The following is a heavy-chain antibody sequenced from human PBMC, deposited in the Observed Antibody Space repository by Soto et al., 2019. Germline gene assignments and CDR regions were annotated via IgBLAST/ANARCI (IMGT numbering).Heavy chain of an antibody. Sequence: EVQLLESGGGLVQPGGSLRLSCAASGFTFSSYAMSWVRQAPGKGLEWVSAISGSGGSTYYADSVKGRFTISRDNSKNTLYLQMNSLRAEDTAVYYCAKGYSSSWYGLHLHTFDYWGQGTLVTVSS. CDR1: GFTFSSYA. CDR2: ISGSGGST. CDR3: AKGYSSSWYGLHLHTFDY. V-gene: IGHV3-23*01. D-gene: IGHD6-13*01. J-gene: IGHJ4*02.